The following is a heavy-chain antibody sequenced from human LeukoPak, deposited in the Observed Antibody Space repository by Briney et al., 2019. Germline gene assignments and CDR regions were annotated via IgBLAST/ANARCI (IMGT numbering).Heavy chain of an antibody. Sequence: GGSLRLSCAASGFTFSSYSVNWVRQAPGKGLEWVAVIWYDASNKYYADSVKGRFTISRDNSKNTLYLHMNSLRDDDTAVYYCVRGVGVSRFNYLDPWGQGTLVIVSS. J-gene: IGHJ5*02. CDR2: IWYDASNK. CDR3: VRGVGVSRFNYLDP. V-gene: IGHV3-33*08. CDR1: GFTFSSYS. D-gene: IGHD1-7*01.